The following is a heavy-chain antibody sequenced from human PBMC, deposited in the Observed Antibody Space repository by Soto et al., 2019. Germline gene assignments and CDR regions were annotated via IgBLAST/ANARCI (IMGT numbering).Heavy chain of an antibody. CDR3: ARGGSSRPDFDS. D-gene: IGHD6-13*01. CDR2: IYYSGSS. V-gene: IGHV4-31*03. Sequence: QVQLQESGPGLVKPSQTLSLTCTVSGGSISSGGYYWSWIRQHPGKGLEWIGYIYYSGSSYYKPPRKSRLTISVDTSKNPFSLKLSSVTAADTAVYYCARGGSSRPDFDSWGQGTLVTVSS. J-gene: IGHJ4*02. CDR1: GGSISSGGYY.